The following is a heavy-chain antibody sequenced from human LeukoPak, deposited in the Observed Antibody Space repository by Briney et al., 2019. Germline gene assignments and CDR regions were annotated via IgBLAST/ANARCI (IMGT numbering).Heavy chain of an antibody. J-gene: IGHJ6*02. CDR1: GFTFSSYS. V-gene: IGHV3-48*02. D-gene: IGHD3-22*01. CDR3: ARDGYYYDSSGSRNPYYHYGMDV. Sequence: GGSQTLSCAATGFTFSSYSVNWVRQAPGKGLEWVSYISSSSSTIYYADSVKGRFTISRDNAKNSLYLQMNSLRDEDTAVYYCARDGYYYDSSGSRNPYYHYGMDVWGRGTGVTVSS. CDR2: ISSSSSTI.